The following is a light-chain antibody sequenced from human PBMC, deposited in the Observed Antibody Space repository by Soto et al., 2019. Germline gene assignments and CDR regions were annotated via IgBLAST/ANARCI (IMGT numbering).Light chain of an antibody. CDR1: QGMSTY. V-gene: IGKV1-9*01. CDR3: QEVNGYQPD. J-gene: IGKJ4*01. Sequence: DIQLTQSPSFLSASVGDTVTITCRASQGMSTYLAWYQQKPGKVPKLLIRSASTLQSAVPPRFSGGGSGTEFTPTNSALQPDDCGMYYCQEVNGYQPDFGGGTMVEIK. CDR2: SAS.